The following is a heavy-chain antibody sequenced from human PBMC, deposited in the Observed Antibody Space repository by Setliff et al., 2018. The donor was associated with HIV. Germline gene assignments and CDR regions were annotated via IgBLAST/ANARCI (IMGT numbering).Heavy chain of an antibody. D-gene: IGHD6-19*01. Sequence: SETLSLTCTVSGGSISSYYWSWIRQPPGKGLEWIGYIYYSGSTNYNPSLKSRVTISIDTSKNQFSLKLNSVTAADTAMYYCARDGGSSGWYFVLGYSDYWGPGTLVTVSS. V-gene: IGHV4-4*08. CDR3: ARDGGSSGWYFVLGYSDY. CDR2: IYYSGST. J-gene: IGHJ4*02. CDR1: GGSISSYY.